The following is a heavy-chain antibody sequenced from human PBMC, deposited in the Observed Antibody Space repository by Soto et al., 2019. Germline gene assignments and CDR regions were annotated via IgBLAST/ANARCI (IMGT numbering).Heavy chain of an antibody. Sequence: ASVKVSFKVSGYTITELSMHWLRQAPGKGLEWMGGFDPEDGETIYAQKFQGRVTMTEDTSTDTAYMELSSLRSEDTAVYYCATVTHGQLETYYFDYWGQGTLVTVSS. CDR2: FDPEDGET. V-gene: IGHV1-24*01. CDR3: ATVTHGQLETYYFDY. CDR1: GYTITELS. D-gene: IGHD6-13*01. J-gene: IGHJ4*02.